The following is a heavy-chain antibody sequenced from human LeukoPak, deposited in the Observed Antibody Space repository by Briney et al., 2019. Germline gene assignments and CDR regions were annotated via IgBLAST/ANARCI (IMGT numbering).Heavy chain of an antibody. J-gene: IGHJ6*02. CDR1: GFTFSSYG. D-gene: IGHD3-22*01. Sequence: GGSLRLSCAASGFTFSSYGMHWVRQAPGKGLEWVAFIRYDGSNKYYADSVKGRFTISRDNSKNTLYLQMNSLRAEDTAVYYCAGGAQRHKLDSSAYRPTFRYYYYGMDVWGQGTTVSVSS. CDR2: IRYDGSNK. V-gene: IGHV3-30*02. CDR3: AGGAQRHKLDSSAYRPTFRYYYYGMDV.